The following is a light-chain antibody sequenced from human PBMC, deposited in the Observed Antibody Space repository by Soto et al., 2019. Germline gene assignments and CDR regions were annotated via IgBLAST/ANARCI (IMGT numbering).Light chain of an antibody. J-gene: IGKJ1*01. Sequence: QMXQSXSXXXXSVXDRVTITXRAIQSISSWLAWYQQKPGKAPKLLIYDASSLESGVPSRFSGSGSGTEFTLTISSLQPDDFATYYCQQYNSYSTFGQGTKLDI. CDR1: QSISSW. CDR3: QQYNSYST. CDR2: DAS. V-gene: IGKV1-5*01.